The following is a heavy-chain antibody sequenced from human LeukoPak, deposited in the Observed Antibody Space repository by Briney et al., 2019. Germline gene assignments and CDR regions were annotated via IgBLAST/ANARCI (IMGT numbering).Heavy chain of an antibody. D-gene: IGHD2-21*02. CDR2: IKEDGRQK. CDR3: TRDWPRDNDAFDI. J-gene: IGHJ3*02. Sequence: PGGSLRLSCAASGFTFSNYWMSWVRQAPGKGLEWVANIKEDGRQKYYVDSVRGRFTISRDNAKNSLYLQMNSLRVEDTAVYYCTRDWPRDNDAFDIWGQGTMVTVSS. CDR1: GFTFSNYW. V-gene: IGHV3-7*01.